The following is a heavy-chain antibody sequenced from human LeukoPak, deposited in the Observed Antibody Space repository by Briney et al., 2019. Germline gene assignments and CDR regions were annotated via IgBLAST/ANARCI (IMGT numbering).Heavy chain of an antibody. J-gene: IGHJ5*02. D-gene: IGHD5-18*01. V-gene: IGHV3-23*01. CDR2: ISGSGGST. CDR3: TIHEPPGYLVDTSMSS. CDR1: GLTFSSHA. Sequence: GGSLRLSCAVSGLTFSSHAMSWVRQAPGRGLEWVSGISGSGGSTYSADSVKGRFTISRDNSKNTLYLQMNSLRVEDTAIYFCTIHEPPGYLVDTSMSSWGQGTLVSVSS.